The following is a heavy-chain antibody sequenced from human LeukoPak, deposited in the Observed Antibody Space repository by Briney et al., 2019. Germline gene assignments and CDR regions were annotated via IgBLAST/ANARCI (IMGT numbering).Heavy chain of an antibody. J-gene: IGHJ3*02. V-gene: IGHV4-59*11. CDR3: ARVLADGYSDI. D-gene: IGHD5-24*01. CDR2: IHYSGTI. CDR1: GGSISPHY. Sequence: SETLSLTCTVSGGSISPHYWSWIRQPPGKGLEWIGYIHYSGTIRYNPSLESRVTMSVDTSKNQFSLRVSSVTAADTAVYYCARVLADGYSDIWGQGTMVTVPS.